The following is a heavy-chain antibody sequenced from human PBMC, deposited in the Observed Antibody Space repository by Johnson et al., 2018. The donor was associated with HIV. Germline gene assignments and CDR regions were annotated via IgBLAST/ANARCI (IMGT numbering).Heavy chain of an antibody. Sequence: VQLVEYGGGLVKPGGSLRLSCAASGFTFSDYYMSWIRQAPGKGLEWVAVISYDGSNKYYADYVKGRFTLSRDNSKNTLYLQMNSLRAEDTALYYWVRVSRLGDITLLSDAFDIWGQGTMVTVSS. D-gene: IGHD1-14*01. CDR1: GFTFSDYY. CDR3: VRVSRLGDITLLSDAFDI. CDR2: ISYDGSNK. V-gene: IGHV3-30*03. J-gene: IGHJ3*02.